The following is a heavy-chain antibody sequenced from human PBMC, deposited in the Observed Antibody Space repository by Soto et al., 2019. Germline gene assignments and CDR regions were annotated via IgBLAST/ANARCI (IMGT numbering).Heavy chain of an antibody. D-gene: IGHD3-22*01. CDR3: ARGLYYYTTSGYPHY. Sequence: EVQLVESGGGLVQPGRSLRLSCAASGCTLDDYAMHWVRQAPGKGLEWVTGISWNSDTLGYADSVKGRFTISRDNAKNSLYLQMSSLRPEDTAFYYCARGLYYYTTSGYPHYWGQGTLVTVSS. CDR2: ISWNSDTL. CDR1: GCTLDDYA. V-gene: IGHV3-9*01. J-gene: IGHJ4*02.